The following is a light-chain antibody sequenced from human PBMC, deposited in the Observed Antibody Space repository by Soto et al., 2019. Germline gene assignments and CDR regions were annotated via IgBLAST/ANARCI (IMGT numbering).Light chain of an antibody. CDR2: GTS. CDR1: QSVSSSY. J-gene: IGKJ1*01. Sequence: IMLTQSPDTLSLSPGERATLSCRASQSVSSSYLAWYQQTPGQAPRLLIYGTSNRATGIPDRFSGSGSGTDFTLTISRLEPEDFAVYYCQQYGNSRWTFGQGTKVDIK. CDR3: QQYGNSRWT. V-gene: IGKV3-20*01.